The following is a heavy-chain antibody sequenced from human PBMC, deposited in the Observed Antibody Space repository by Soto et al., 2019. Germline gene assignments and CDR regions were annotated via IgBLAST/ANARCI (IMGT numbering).Heavy chain of an antibody. D-gene: IGHD1-26*01. CDR3: ARDSGSYSYGMDV. Sequence: SETLSLTFAVSGYSISSGYYWGWIRQPPGKGLAWIGSIYHSGSTYYNPCLKSRVTISVDTSKNQFSLKLSSVTAADTAVYYCARDSGSYSYGMDVWGQGTTVTVSS. J-gene: IGHJ6*02. CDR2: IYHSGST. CDR1: GYSISSGYY. V-gene: IGHV4-38-2*02.